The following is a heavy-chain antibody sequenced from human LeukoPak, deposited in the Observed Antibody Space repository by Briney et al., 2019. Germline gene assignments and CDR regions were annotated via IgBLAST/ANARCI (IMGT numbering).Heavy chain of an antibody. Sequence: ASVKVSCKASGYTFTSYDITWVRQATGQGLEWMGWMNPNGGNRGFAQKFQGRVTMTRNTSINTAYMELSGLRSEDTAVYYCARNNIGFDYWGQGTLVTVSS. CDR1: GYTFTSYD. CDR3: ARNNIGFDY. V-gene: IGHV1-8*01. J-gene: IGHJ4*02. CDR2: MNPNGGNR. D-gene: IGHD1/OR15-1a*01.